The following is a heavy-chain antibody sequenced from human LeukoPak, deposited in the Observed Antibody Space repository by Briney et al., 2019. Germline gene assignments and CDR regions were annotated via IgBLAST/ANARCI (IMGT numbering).Heavy chain of an antibody. CDR1: GFTFSSYA. Sequence: GGSLRLSCAASGFTFSSYAMNWVRQAPGKGLEWVSYISRSGSTIYYADSVKGRFTISRDNAKNSLYLQMNSLRAEDTAVYYCARDSGWQQLAGYFDYWGQGTLVTVSS. CDR2: ISRSGSTI. V-gene: IGHV3-48*03. CDR3: ARDSGWQQLAGYFDY. J-gene: IGHJ4*02. D-gene: IGHD6-13*01.